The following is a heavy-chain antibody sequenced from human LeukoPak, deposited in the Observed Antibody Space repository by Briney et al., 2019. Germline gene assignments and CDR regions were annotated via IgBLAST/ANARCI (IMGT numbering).Heavy chain of an antibody. J-gene: IGHJ4*02. CDR1: GFTFSSYT. V-gene: IGHV3-21*01. Sequence: GSSLRLSCAASGFTFSSYTMNWVRQAPGKGLEWVSSVSSRSTYIYYTDSVKGRFTISRDNVKNSMYLQMNSLRAEDTAVYYCARGIQLWYTDYWGQGTLVTASS. CDR2: VSSRSTYI. CDR3: ARGIQLWYTDY. D-gene: IGHD5-18*01.